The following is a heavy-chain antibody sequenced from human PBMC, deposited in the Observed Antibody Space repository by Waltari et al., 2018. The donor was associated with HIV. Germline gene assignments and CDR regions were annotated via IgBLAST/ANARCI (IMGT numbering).Heavy chain of an antibody. Sequence: EVQLVESGGGLVQPGGSLRLSCAASGFTFSSYGRSGVRQAPGKGLEWVANRKQDGSEKYYVDSVKGRFTISRDNAKNSLYLQMNSLRAEDTAVYYCAREYSSSSYYFDYWGQGTLVTVSS. CDR1: GFTFSSYG. CDR2: RKQDGSEK. D-gene: IGHD6-6*01. J-gene: IGHJ4*02. CDR3: AREYSSSSYYFDY. V-gene: IGHV3-7*01.